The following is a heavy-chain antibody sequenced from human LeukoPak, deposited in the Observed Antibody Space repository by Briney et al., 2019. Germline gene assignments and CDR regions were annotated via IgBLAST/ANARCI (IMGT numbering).Heavy chain of an antibody. D-gene: IGHD6-13*01. CDR1: GFTFSSYA. Sequence: GGSLRLSCAASGFTFSSYAMSWVRQAPRKGLEWVSGTSGTGGSIHYADSVRGRFTISRDNSKNTLYLQMNSLRVEDTAVYYCAKDPHYSSSWYWFDPWGQGTLVTVSS. V-gene: IGHV3-23*01. CDR2: TSGTGGSI. J-gene: IGHJ5*02. CDR3: AKDPHYSSSWYWFDP.